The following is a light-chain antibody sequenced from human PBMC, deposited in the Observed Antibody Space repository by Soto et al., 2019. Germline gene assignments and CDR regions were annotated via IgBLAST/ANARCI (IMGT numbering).Light chain of an antibody. CDR3: SSYAGSNNVV. Sequence: QSALTQAPSASGSPGQSVTISCTGTSSDVGGYNYVSWYQQHPGKAPKLILYEVSKRPSGVPDRFSGSKSGNTASLTVSGLQAEDEADYYCSSYAGSNNVVFGGGTKVIVL. V-gene: IGLV2-8*01. J-gene: IGLJ2*01. CDR2: EVS. CDR1: SSDVGGYNY.